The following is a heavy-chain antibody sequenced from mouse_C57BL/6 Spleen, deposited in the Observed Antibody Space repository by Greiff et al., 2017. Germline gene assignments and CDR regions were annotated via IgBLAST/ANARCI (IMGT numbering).Heavy chain of an antibody. CDR2: IDPSDSYT. Sequence: QVQLQQPGAELVMPGASVKLSCKASGYTFTSYWMHWVKQRPGQGLEWIGEIDPSDSYTNYNQKFKGKSTLTVDKSSSTAYMHLSSLTSEDSAVYDCARYDGYYGYWGQGTTLTVSS. CDR1: GYTFTSYW. D-gene: IGHD2-3*01. J-gene: IGHJ2*01. CDR3: ARYDGYYGY. V-gene: IGHV1-69*01.